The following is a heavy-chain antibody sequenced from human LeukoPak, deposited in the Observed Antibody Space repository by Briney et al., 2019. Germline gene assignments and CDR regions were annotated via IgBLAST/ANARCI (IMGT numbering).Heavy chain of an antibody. CDR1: GGSISSYY. D-gene: IGHD2-2*02. Sequence: SETLSLTCTVSGGSISSYYWSWIRQPAGKGLEWIGRIYTSGSTNYNPSLKSRVTISVDTSKNQFSLKLSSVTAADTAVYYCARGLVVPAAISWFDPWGQGTLVTVSS. CDR3: ARGLVVPAAISWFDP. V-gene: IGHV4-4*07. CDR2: IYTSGST. J-gene: IGHJ5*02.